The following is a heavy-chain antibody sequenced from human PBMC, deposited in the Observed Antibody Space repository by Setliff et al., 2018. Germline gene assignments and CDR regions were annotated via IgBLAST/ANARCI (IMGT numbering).Heavy chain of an antibody. CDR2: IYHSGST. CDR3: ARGGYYNFWSGYYSTQYYYYGMDV. V-gene: IGHV4-39*07. Sequence: SETLSLTCAVSGGSISSGGYYWSWIRQPPGKGLEWIGSIYHSGSTYYNPSLKSRVTISVDTSKNQFSLKLSSVTAADTAVYYCARGGYYNFWSGYYSTQYYYYGMDVWGQGTTVTVSS. J-gene: IGHJ6*02. CDR1: GGSISSGGYY. D-gene: IGHD3-3*01.